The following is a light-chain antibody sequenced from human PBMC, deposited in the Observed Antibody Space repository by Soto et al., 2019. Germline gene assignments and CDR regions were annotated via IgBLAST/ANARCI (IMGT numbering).Light chain of an antibody. CDR1: QSVSSSY. V-gene: IGKV3D-20*01. CDR2: DAS. CDR3: QQYGSSPKT. Sequence: EIVLTQSPATLSLSPGERATLSCWASQSVSSSYLAWYQQKPGLAPRLLIYDASSRATGMPDRFSGSGSGTDFTLTISRLEPEDFAVYYCQQYGSSPKTFGQGTKVEI. J-gene: IGKJ1*01.